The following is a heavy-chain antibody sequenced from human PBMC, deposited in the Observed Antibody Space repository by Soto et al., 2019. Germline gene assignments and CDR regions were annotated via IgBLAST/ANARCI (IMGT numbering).Heavy chain of an antibody. D-gene: IGHD2-15*01. Sequence: QLQLRESGPGVVKPSETLSLTCSVSGDSIKKSDSYWGWIRQFPGRGLEWIASIYYSGTTYYNPSLKSRVSISIDTSENHFSLKVTSGTAADTAVYFCVRHLLLVGPAQFDLWGQGALVTVSS. CDR2: IYYSGTT. J-gene: IGHJ5*02. V-gene: IGHV4-39*01. CDR1: GDSIKKSDSY. CDR3: VRHLLLVGPAQFDL.